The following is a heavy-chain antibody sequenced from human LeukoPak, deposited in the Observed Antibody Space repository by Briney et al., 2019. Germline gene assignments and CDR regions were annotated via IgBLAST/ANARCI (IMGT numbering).Heavy chain of an antibody. V-gene: IGHV3-21*04. D-gene: IGHD3-10*01. CDR1: GFTFSSYS. CDR3: AKAGGSGSYGLQYYYYMDV. CDR2: ISSSRSYI. Sequence: GGSLRLSCAASGFTFSSYSMNWVRQAPGKGLEWVSSISSSRSYIYYADSVKGRFTISRDNAKNSLYLQMNSLRAEDTALYYCAKAGGSGSYGLQYYYYMDVWGKGTTVTVSS. J-gene: IGHJ6*03.